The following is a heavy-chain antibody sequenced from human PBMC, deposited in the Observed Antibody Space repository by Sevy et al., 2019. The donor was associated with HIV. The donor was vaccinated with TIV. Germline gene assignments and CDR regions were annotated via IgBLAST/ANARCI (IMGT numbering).Heavy chain of an antibody. CDR3: ARLSRGDYAGGLIDY. Sequence: SETLSLTCAVSGGSISSSSYYWGWIRQPPGKGLEWIGNIYYSGSTYYNPSLQSRVTISVDTSKNQFSLKLSSVTAADTAVYFYARLSRGDYAGGLIDYWGQGTLVTVSS. CDR1: GGSISSSSYY. J-gene: IGHJ4*02. V-gene: IGHV4-39*01. CDR2: IYYSGST. D-gene: IGHD4-17*01.